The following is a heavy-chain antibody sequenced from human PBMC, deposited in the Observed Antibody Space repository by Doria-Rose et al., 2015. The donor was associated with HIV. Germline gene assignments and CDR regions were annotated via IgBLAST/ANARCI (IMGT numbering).Heavy chain of an antibody. CDR1: GVSLSSPGMG. CDR2: IFSDDDR. V-gene: IGHV2-26*01. D-gene: IGHD6-13*01. J-gene: IGHJ4*02. Sequence: QESGPVLVKPTETLTLTCTVSGVSLSSPGMGVSWIRQPPGRALGWLANIFSDDDRSYKTSLKSRLTISRGTSKSQVVLTMTDMDPVDTATYYCARIKSSRWYHKYYFDFWGQGTLVIVSA. CDR3: ARIKSSRWYHKYYFDF.